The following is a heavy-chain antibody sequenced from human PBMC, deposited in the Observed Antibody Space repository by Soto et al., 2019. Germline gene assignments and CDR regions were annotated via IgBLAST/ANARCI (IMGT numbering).Heavy chain of an antibody. CDR1: GGSISSSSYY. V-gene: IGHV4-39*01. Sequence: QLQLQESGPGLVKPSETLSLTCTVSGGSISSSSYYWGWIRQPPGKGLEWIGSIYYSGSTYYNPSLKSRVTVSVDTSKNQFSLKLSSVTAADTAVYYCARQFREMATTAFDYWGQGTLVTVSS. CDR3: ARQFREMATTAFDY. CDR2: IYYSGST. J-gene: IGHJ4*02. D-gene: IGHD5-12*01.